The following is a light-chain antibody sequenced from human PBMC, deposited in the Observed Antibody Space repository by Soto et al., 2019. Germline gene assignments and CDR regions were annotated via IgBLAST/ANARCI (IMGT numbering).Light chain of an antibody. V-gene: IGLV1-51*01. CDR2: DTI. J-gene: IGLJ2*01. CDR3: GMWDSSLRLVV. Sequence: QSVLTQPPSVSAAPGQKVTISCSGSSSNIGNNYVSWYQQLPGTAPKHLIYDTIRRPSGIPDRFSGSKSGTSATLDITGLQTGDEADYYCGMWDSSLRLVVFGGGTKLTAL. CDR1: SSNIGNNY.